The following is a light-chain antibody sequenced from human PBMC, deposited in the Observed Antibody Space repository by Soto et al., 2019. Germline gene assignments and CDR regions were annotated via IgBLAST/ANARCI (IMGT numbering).Light chain of an antibody. J-gene: IGKJ1*01. V-gene: IGKV1-5*01. CDR3: QQFAISTA. Sequence: IQMTQSPSTLSASVGDRVTITCRASHNIERWMAWYQQKPGKAPSLLIFDASTLHSGVPSRFSGSGSGTDFTLTISSLQPDDFATYYCQQFAISTAFGQGTKVEVK. CDR1: HNIERW. CDR2: DAS.